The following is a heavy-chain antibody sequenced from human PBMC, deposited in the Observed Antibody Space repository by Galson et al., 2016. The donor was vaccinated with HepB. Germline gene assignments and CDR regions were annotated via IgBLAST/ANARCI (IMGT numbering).Heavy chain of an antibody. CDR1: GFTFSRYW. J-gene: IGHJ6*02. V-gene: IGHV3-74*01. CDR3: ARAPDCGGSSCDIYYGMDV. CDR2: INPDGSLT. Sequence: SLRLSCAASGFTFSRYWIHWVRQAPGKGLMWVSRINPDGSLTTYADSVKGRFTISRDNAKNTLYLEMNSLGAEDTAVYYCARAPDCGGSSCDIYYGMDVWGQGTTVSVSS. D-gene: IGHD2-21*01.